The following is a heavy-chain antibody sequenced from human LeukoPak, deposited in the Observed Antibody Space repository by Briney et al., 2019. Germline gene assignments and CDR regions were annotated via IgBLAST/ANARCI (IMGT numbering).Heavy chain of an antibody. J-gene: IGHJ3*01. CDR1: GGSISSSSYY. CDR3: ARQPSHYDILTGYYRDAFDL. CDR2: IYYSGST. V-gene: IGHV4-39*01. D-gene: IGHD3-9*01. Sequence: PSETLSLTCTVSGGSISSSSYYGGWIRQPPGKGLEWIGSIYYSGSTYYNPSLKSRVTISVDTSKNQFSLKLSSVTAADTAVYYCARQPSHYDILTGYYRDAFDLWGQGTMVTVSS.